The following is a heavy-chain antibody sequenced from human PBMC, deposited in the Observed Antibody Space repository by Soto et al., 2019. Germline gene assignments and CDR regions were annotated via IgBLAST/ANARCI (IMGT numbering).Heavy chain of an antibody. CDR3: ARGDYDGLNCVY. CDR1: GGSISSVGFY. J-gene: IGHJ4*02. CDR2: IYNSGGN. D-gene: IGHD4-17*01. V-gene: IGHV4-31*02. Sequence: QVQLQESGPGLVKPSETLSLTCNVSGGSISSVGFYWRWIRQHPGKGLEGIGYIYNSGGNTYNPSLRRRVTISVDTSKRQFALRLNSVTAADTAVYYCARGDYDGLNCVYWGQGTLVTVSS.